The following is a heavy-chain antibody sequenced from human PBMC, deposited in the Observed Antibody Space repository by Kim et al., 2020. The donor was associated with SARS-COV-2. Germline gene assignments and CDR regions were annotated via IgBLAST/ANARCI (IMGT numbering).Heavy chain of an antibody. J-gene: IGHJ2*01. V-gene: IGHV4-38-2*02. CDR1: DYSITRGSY. D-gene: IGHD3-9*01. CDR3: ARFDSYWYFDL. CDR2: IPHSGST. Sequence: SETLSLTCTVSDYSITRGSYWGWIRQPPGKGLEWIGTIPHSGSTYYNPSLKSRVTMSVDTSNKQFSLYLSSVTAADTAVFYCARFDSYWYFDLWGRGTLVTVSS.